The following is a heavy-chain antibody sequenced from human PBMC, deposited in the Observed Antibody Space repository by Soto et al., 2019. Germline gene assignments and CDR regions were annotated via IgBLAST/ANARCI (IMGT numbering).Heavy chain of an antibody. CDR2: IILMFGKT. J-gene: IGHJ4*02. CDR1: GGSFSSYV. Sequence: SVKVSCKASGGSFSSYVISWVRQAPGQGLEWMGGIILMFGKTTYAQKFQGRVTINADESTSTGYMELSSLRSEDTAMYYCAREVLTYYYDGSGYYRGYFDYWGQGTLVTVSS. D-gene: IGHD3-22*01. V-gene: IGHV1-69*13. CDR3: AREVLTYYYDGSGYYRGYFDY.